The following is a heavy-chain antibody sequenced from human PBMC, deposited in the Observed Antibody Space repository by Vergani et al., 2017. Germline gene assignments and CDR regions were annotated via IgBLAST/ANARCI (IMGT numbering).Heavy chain of an antibody. D-gene: IGHD3-10*01. CDR1: GGSFSGYY. CDR2: INHSGST. J-gene: IGHJ5*02. Sequence: QVQLQQWGAGLLKPSETLSLTCAVHGGSFSGYYWSWIRQPPGKGLEWIGEINHSGSTNYNPSLKTRVTISVDTSKNPFSLTLSSVTAADTAVYYCARHRIPWFGELSFWFDPWGQGTLVTVSS. CDR3: ARHRIPWFGELSFWFDP. V-gene: IGHV4-34*01.